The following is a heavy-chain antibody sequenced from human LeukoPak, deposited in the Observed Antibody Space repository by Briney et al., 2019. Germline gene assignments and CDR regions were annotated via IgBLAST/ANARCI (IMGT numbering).Heavy chain of an antibody. CDR2: IIPIFGTA. CDR3: AREKIRTMAHYFDY. J-gene: IGHJ4*02. V-gene: IGHV1-69*05. D-gene: IGHD4/OR15-4a*01. Sequence: ASVKVSCKASGGTFSSYAISWVRQAPGQGLEWMGGIIPIFGTANYAQKFQGRVTMTRDTSTSTVYMELSSLRSEDTAVYYCAREKIRTMAHYFDYWGQGTLVTVSS. CDR1: GGTFSSYA.